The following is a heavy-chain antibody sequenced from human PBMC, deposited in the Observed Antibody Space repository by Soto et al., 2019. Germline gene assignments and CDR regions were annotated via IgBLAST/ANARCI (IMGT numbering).Heavy chain of an antibody. CDR1: GDSISSDNYF. D-gene: IGHD2-8*01. V-gene: IGHV4-30-4*01. J-gene: IGHJ3*02. CDR3: AREVNVVALSDAFDI. Sequence: QVQLQESGPGLVKPSQTLSLICTVSGDSISSDNYFWSWIRQPPGQGLEWVGYISNRGTPYYNPSLQSRVTISLATSRNRFSLDMYSVTATDTAVYSCAREVNVVALSDAFDIWGQGTMVAVSS. CDR2: ISNRGTP.